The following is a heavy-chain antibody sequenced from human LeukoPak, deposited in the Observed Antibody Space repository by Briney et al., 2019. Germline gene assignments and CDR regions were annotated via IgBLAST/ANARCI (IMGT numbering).Heavy chain of an antibody. J-gene: IGHJ4*02. CDR1: GGSISSSNYY. Sequence: SETLSLTCTVSGGSISSSNYYWSWIRQPPGKGLEWIASLSQIGSTYFNPSLRSRVAISVDTSKNQFSLKLHSVTAADTAVYFCARDLTSGSYYYDYWGQGTRVTVSS. CDR3: ARDLTSGSYYYDY. D-gene: IGHD3-9*01. V-gene: IGHV4-39*07. CDR2: LSQIGST.